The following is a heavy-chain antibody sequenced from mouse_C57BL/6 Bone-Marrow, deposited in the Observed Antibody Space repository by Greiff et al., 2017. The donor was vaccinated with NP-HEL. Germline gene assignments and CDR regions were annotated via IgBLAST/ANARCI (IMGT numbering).Heavy chain of an antibody. CDR1: GYAFSSSW. CDR3: ARRGTVVAGDY. V-gene: IGHV1-82*01. J-gene: IGHJ2*01. Sequence: VQLQQSGPELVKPGASVKISCKASGYAFSSSWMNWVKQRPGKGLEWIGRIYPGDGDTNYNGKFKGKATLTADKSSSTAYMQLSSLTSEDSAVYVCARRGTVVAGDYWGQGTTLTVSS. CDR2: IYPGDGDT. D-gene: IGHD1-1*01.